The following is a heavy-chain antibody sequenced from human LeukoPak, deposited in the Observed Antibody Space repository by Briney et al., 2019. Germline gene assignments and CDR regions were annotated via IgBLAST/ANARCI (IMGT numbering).Heavy chain of an antibody. J-gene: IGHJ4*02. CDR3: ARAYNWNDKFDY. CDR1: GYTFTAYY. CDR2: ISPGGGST. Sequence: ASVKVSCKASGYTFTAYYIHWVRQAPGQGLEWMGVISPGGGSTTYAQKFQGRVTMNRDTSTNTVYMELSSLRSEDTAVYYCARAYNWNDKFDYWGQGTLVTVSS. D-gene: IGHD1-20*01. V-gene: IGHV1-46*01.